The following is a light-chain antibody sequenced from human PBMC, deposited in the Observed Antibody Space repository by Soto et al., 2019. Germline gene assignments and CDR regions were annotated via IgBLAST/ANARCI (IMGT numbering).Light chain of an antibody. CDR2: DVS. CDR1: SSDVGGYNY. CDR3: SSYTSSSPYV. Sequence: QSALTQPASVYGSPRQSITISCTGTSSDVGGYNYVSWYQQHPGKAPKLMIYDVSNRPSGVSNRFSGSKSGNTASLTISGLQXEDEADYYCSSYTSSSPYVFGTGTKVTVL. V-gene: IGLV2-14*01. J-gene: IGLJ1*01.